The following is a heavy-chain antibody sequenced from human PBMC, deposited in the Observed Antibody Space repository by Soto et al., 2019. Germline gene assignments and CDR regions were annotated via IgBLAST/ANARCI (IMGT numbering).Heavy chain of an antibody. Sequence: GGSLRLSCAASGFTFSSYAMSWVRQAPGKGLEWVSAISGSGGSTYYADSVKGRFTISRDNSKNTLYLQMNSLRAEDTAVYYCAKDLGSTTVTTDWFDPWGQGTLVTVSS. D-gene: IGHD4-17*01. CDR1: GFTFSSYA. CDR3: AKDLGSTTVTTDWFDP. J-gene: IGHJ5*02. CDR2: ISGSGGST. V-gene: IGHV3-23*01.